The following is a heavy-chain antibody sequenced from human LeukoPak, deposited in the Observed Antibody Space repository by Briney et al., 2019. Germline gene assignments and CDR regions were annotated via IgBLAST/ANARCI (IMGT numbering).Heavy chain of an antibody. J-gene: IGHJ4*02. CDR2: IYYSGST. CDR3: ARYGDYAGPDY. V-gene: IGHV4-59*08. D-gene: IGHD4-17*01. Sequence: PSETLSLTCTVSGGSISSYYWSWIRQPPGKGLEWIGYIYYSGSTNYNPSLKSRVTISVDTSKNQFSLKLSSVTAADTAVYYCARYGDYAGPDYWGQGTLVTVSS. CDR1: GGSISSYY.